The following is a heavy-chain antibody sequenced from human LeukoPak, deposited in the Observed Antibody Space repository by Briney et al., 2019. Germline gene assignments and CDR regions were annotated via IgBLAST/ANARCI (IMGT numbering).Heavy chain of an antibody. V-gene: IGHV3-48*03. D-gene: IGHD1-1*01. CDR2: ISSGGGTL. CDR1: GFSFSDYE. Sequence: GGSLRLSCAASGFSFSDYEMNWVRQAPGKGLEWVSYISSGGGTLFYADSVKGRFTIFRDNAKNSLYLQMNSLRAEDTAIYYCAKAGSRQLEDYWGQGTLVTISS. J-gene: IGHJ4*02. CDR3: AKAGSRQLEDY.